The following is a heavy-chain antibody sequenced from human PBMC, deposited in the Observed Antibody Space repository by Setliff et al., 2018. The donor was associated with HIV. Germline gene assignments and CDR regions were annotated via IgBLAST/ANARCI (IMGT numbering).Heavy chain of an antibody. CDR2: ISSSSRSK. Sequence: GGSLRLSCEASGFTFSTYSMNWVRQAPGKGLEWVSSISSSSRSKYYADSVKGRFTISRDNSKNTVYLQMNSLRAEDTAVYYCAKGYFDWLRAGTFDYWGQGALVTVSS. J-gene: IGHJ4*02. CDR3: AKGYFDWLRAGTFDY. D-gene: IGHD3-9*01. V-gene: IGHV3-21*04. CDR1: GFTFSTYS.